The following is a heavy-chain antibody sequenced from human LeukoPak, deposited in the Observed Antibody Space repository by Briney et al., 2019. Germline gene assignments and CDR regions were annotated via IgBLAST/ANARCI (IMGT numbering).Heavy chain of an antibody. CDR1: GFTFSGHA. J-gene: IGHJ4*02. Sequence: GASLGLSCSASGFTFSGHAMSWVRQAPGKGLEWVSTISSAGDVTYHADSVKGRFAIFRDNSKNTLYLQMATLRVEDTAIYYCATDYTTGYFPFWGPGTLVTVSS. CDR2: ISSAGDVT. V-gene: IGHV3-23*01. D-gene: IGHD3-9*01. CDR3: ATDYTTGYFPF.